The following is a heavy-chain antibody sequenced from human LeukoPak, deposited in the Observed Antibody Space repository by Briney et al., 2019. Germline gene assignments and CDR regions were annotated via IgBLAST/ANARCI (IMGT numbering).Heavy chain of an antibody. V-gene: IGHV1-18*01. CDR1: GYTFTSYG. CDR2: ISAYNGNT. Sequence: GASVKVSCKASGYTFTSYGISWVRQAPGQGLEWMGWISAYNGNTNYAQKLQGRVTMTTDTSTSTAYMELRSLRSDDTAVYYCARDQGYDSSGYYRSRSPGYWGQGTLVTVSS. D-gene: IGHD3-22*01. J-gene: IGHJ4*02. CDR3: ARDQGYDSSGYYRSRSPGY.